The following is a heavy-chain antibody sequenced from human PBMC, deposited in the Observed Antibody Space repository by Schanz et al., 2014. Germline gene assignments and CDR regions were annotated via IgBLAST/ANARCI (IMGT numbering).Heavy chain of an antibody. V-gene: IGHV1-69*04. D-gene: IGHD4-17*01. CDR1: GGTFNSYT. CDR2: IIPILGIA. CDR3: ARGYGDSPTDF. J-gene: IGHJ4*02. Sequence: QVQLVQSGAEVKKPGASVKVSCKASGGTFNSYTINWVRQAPGQGLEWMGRIIPILGIANYAQKFQGRVTITADKSTSAASMELSSLRSEVTSVYYSARGYGDSPTDFWGQGTLVTVSS.